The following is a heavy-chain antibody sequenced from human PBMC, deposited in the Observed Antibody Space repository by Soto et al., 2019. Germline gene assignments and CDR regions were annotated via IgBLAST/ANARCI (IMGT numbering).Heavy chain of an antibody. V-gene: IGHV3-30-3*01. CDR3: AREASVVVFDY. CDR2: ISYDGSNK. D-gene: IGHD2-15*01. J-gene: IGHJ4*02. Sequence: VAVISYDGSNKYYADSVKGRFTISRDNSKNTLYLQMNSLRAEDTAVYYCAREASVVVFDYWGQGTLVTVSS.